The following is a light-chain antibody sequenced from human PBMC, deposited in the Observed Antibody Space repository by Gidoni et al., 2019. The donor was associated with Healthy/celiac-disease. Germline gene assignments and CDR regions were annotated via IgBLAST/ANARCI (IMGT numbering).Light chain of an antibody. J-gene: IGKJ4*01. V-gene: IGKV1-39*01. CDR1: QSINSY. CDR3: QQGYSTQRT. CDR2: AAS. Sequence: DIQITLSPSPLAASVGDRVTITCRASQSINSYLNWYQQKPGKAPKLLIYAASSLQSGVPSRFSGSGSGTDFTLTISSLQPEDVATYYCQQGYSTQRTFGGGTKVEIK.